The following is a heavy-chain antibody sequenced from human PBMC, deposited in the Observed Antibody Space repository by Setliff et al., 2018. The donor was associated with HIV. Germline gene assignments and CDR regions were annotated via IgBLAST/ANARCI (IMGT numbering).Heavy chain of an antibody. J-gene: IGHJ3*02. D-gene: IGHD3-22*01. CDR2: IYYSGST. V-gene: IGHV4-39*01. CDR1: GGSISSSVYY. Sequence: ASETLSLTCTVSGGSISSSVYYWGWIRQPPGKGLEWIGNIYYSGSTYYNPSLKSRITISVDTSKNQFSLKLSSVTAADTAVYYCARHSITLVVGVPERDDAFDIWGQGTMVTVSS. CDR3: ARHSITLVVGVPERDDAFDI.